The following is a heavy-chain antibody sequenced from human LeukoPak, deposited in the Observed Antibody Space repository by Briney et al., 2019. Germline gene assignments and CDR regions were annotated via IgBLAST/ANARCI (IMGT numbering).Heavy chain of an antibody. D-gene: IGHD3-10*01. J-gene: IGHJ5*02. CDR1: GVSISSYY. V-gene: IGHV4-4*07. CDR2: IYFSGST. CDR3: AGDLDYGSGP. Sequence: SETLSLTCTVSGVSISSYYWAWIRQPAGKGLEWIGRIYFSGSTNYNPSLKSRVTMSVDTSKNQFSLKLSSVTAADTAVYYCAGDLDYGSGPWGQGTLVTVSS.